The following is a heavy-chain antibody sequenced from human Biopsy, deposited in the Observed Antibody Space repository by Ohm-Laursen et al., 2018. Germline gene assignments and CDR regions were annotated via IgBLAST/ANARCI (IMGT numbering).Heavy chain of an antibody. CDR2: ISETSSHI. V-gene: IGHV3-21*01. J-gene: IGHJ6*02. Sequence: LSLTCPASGYSVSSYDMNWVRQAPGKGLEWISYISETSSHIYDADSVRGRFTVARDIAKNSLYLQLNSLRVEDTAVYYCARDSSRRAREGGMDVWGQGTTVTVSS. CDR3: ARDSSRRAREGGMDV. CDR1: GYSVSSYD. D-gene: IGHD6-6*01.